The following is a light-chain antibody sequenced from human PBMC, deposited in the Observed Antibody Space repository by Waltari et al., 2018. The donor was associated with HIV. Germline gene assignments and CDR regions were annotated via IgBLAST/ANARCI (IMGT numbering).Light chain of an antibody. CDR3: QQYGNSPRT. Sequence: DIQMTQSPSPVSASVGDRVTITCRASQGISTWLAWYQQKPGKAPKLLIYVASSLQSGVPSRFSGSGSGTDFTLTISSLQTEDFAVYYCQQYGNSPRTFGQGTKVEIK. CDR2: VAS. J-gene: IGKJ1*01. V-gene: IGKV1-12*01. CDR1: QGISTW.